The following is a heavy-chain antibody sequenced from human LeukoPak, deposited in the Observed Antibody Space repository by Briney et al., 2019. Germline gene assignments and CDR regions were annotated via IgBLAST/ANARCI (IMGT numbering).Heavy chain of an antibody. J-gene: IGHJ5*02. V-gene: IGHV4-34*01. CDR3: ARGWAMGATGVARWFDP. CDR1: GVSFSGYY. Sequence: SETLSLTCAVYGVSFSGYYWSWIRQPPGKGLEWIGEINHSGSTNYNPSLKSRVTISVDTSKNQFSLKLSSVTAADTAVYYCARGWAMGATGVARWFDPWGQGTLVTVSS. CDR2: INHSGST. D-gene: IGHD1-26*01.